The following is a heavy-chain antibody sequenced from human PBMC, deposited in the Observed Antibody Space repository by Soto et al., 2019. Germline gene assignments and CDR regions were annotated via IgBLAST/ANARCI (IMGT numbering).Heavy chain of an antibody. D-gene: IGHD1-1*01. Sequence: EVQLVQSGGGMVQSGGSLELSCAASGFAFSASPVHWVRQASGKGLEWVGRIRSKDKNYATAFAASVKGRFTVSRDDSKNLAFVQMNSLKNEDTAVYYCTTGGTHTWRLDPWGQGALVTVSS. CDR1: GFAFSASP. CDR3: TTGGTHTWRLDP. J-gene: IGHJ5*02. CDR2: IRSKDKNYAT. V-gene: IGHV3-73*01.